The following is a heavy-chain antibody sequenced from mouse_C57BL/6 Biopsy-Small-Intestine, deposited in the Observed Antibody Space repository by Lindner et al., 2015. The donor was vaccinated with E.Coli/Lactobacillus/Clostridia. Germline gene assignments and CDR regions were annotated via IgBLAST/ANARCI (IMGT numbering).Heavy chain of an antibody. CDR1: GYTFSAYY. D-gene: IGHD2-2*01. V-gene: IGHV1-72*04. Sequence: SVKVSCKASGYTFSAYYIHWVRQAPGQGFEWMGWININSGVTDSARRLQGRVTMTRDTSITTVYMELSRLESDDTAVYYCARDGRDGVDFWSGYDYWGQGTLVTVS. CDR2: ININSGVT. CDR3: ARDGRDGVDFWSGYDY. J-gene: IGHJ3*01.